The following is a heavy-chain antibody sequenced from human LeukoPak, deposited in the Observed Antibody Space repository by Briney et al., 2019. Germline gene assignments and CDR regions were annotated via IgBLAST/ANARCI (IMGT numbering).Heavy chain of an antibody. CDR1: GFTFSSYW. D-gene: IGHD4-11*01. Sequence: PGGSLRLSCAASGFTFSSYWMHWVRQAPGKGLMWVSRINSDGSRTTYADSVRGRFTISRDNAKSTLYLQMNSLRAEDTAVYYCARVWDDYTYFDCWGQGTLVTVSS. CDR2: INSDGSRT. V-gene: IGHV3-74*01. CDR3: ARVWDDYTYFDC. J-gene: IGHJ4*02.